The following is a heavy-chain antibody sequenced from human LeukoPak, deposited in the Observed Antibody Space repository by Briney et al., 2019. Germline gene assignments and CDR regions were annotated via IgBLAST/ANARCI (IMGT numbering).Heavy chain of an antibody. D-gene: IGHD3-22*01. CDR1: GGSTSGYY. Sequence: PSETLSLTCTVSGGSTSGYYWSWIRQPPGKGLEWIGYIYYRGSTNYNPSLKSRVTISVDTSKNQFSLKLSSVTAADTAVYYCARHYSDSSAYFKYWGQGTLVTVSS. CDR3: ARHYSDSSAYFKY. J-gene: IGHJ4*02. CDR2: IYYRGST. V-gene: IGHV4-59*01.